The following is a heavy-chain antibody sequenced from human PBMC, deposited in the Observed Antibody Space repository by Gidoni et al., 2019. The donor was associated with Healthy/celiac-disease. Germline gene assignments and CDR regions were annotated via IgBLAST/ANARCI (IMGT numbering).Heavy chain of an antibody. CDR3: TAQYGIAAAGTRY. J-gene: IGHJ4*02. CDR1: GFTFSNAW. V-gene: IGHV3-15*01. Sequence: EVQLVESGGGLAKPGGSLRLSCAASGFTFSNAWMSWVRQAPGKGLEWVGRIKSKTDGGTTDYAAPVKGRFTISRDDSKNTLYLQMNSLKTEDTAVYYCTAQYGIAAAGTRYWGQGTLVTVSS. CDR2: IKSKTDGGTT. D-gene: IGHD6-13*01.